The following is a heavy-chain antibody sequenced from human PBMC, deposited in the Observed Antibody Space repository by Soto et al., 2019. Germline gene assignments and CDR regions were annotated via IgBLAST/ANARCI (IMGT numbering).Heavy chain of an antibody. CDR1: GGTFGNSA. V-gene: IGHV1-69*14. CDR2: IIPIFPTP. Sequence: QVQLVQSGAEVKKPGSSVTVSCKASGGTFGNSAISWVRQAPGQGLEWMGGIIPIFPTPYYAQEVQGRVTITADKSTTTAYMEFTSVRSEDPAVYYCARAKDRLQLGGNYDYGMDVWGQGTTVTVSS. D-gene: IGHD5-12*01. CDR3: ARAKDRLQLGGNYDYGMDV. J-gene: IGHJ6*02.